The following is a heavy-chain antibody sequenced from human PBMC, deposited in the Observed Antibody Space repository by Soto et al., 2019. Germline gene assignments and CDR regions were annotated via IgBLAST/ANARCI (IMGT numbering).Heavy chain of an antibody. CDR3: ARLRVGYSSSFGWFDP. CDR2: IYPGDSDM. D-gene: IGHD6-6*01. CDR1: GYSFPNHW. Sequence: PGESLKISCEGVGYSFPNHWIAWVRQRPDKGLEWMGTIYPGDSDMRYSPSFRGQVTISVDKSINTAYLQWDSLKASDTAMYYCARLRVGYSSSFGWFDPWGQGTLVTVSS. J-gene: IGHJ5*02. V-gene: IGHV5-51*01.